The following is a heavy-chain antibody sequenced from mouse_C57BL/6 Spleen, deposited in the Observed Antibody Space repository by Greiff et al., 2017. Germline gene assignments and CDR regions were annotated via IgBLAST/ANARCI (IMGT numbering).Heavy chain of an antibody. CDR1: GYTFTDYY. V-gene: IGHV1-19*01. CDR2: INPYNGGT. CDR3: ARSENYSLDY. D-gene: IGHD2-1*01. J-gene: IGHJ4*01. Sequence: EVQLQESGPVLVKPGASVKMSCKASGYTFTDYYMNWVKQSPGKSLEWIGVINPYNGGTSYNEKFKGKATLTVDKSSSTAYMQLSSLTSEDSAVYYCARSENYSLDYWGQGTSVTVSA.